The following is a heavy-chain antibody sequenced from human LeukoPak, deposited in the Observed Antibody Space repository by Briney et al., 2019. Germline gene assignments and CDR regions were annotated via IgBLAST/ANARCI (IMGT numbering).Heavy chain of an antibody. D-gene: IGHD3-22*01. CDR2: MYLSGTT. CDR3: AGLVGRYSSGLYYYYFDY. CDR1: GDSINSLDL. Sequence: SGTLSLTCTVSGDSINSLDLWSWVRQPPGKGLEWIGEMYLSGTTHSNPSVKSRVAISIDKSKNQFFLNLSSVTAADTAVYYCAGLVGRYSSGLYYYYFDYWGQGTLVTVSS. J-gene: IGHJ4*02. V-gene: IGHV4-4*02.